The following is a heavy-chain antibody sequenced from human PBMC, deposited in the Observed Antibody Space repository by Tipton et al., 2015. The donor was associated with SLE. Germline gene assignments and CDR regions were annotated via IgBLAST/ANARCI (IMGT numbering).Heavy chain of an antibody. J-gene: IGHJ3*02. V-gene: IGHV3-53*05. CDR2: IYSGGST. CDR3: ARDKGAGGITIFGVVTAFDI. Sequence: SLRLSCAASGFTVSSNYMSWVRQAPGKGLEWVSVIYSGGSTYYADSVKGRFTISRDNSKNTLYLQMNSLRAEDTAVYYCARDKGAGGITIFGVVTAFDIWGQGTMVTVSS. CDR1: GFTVSSNY. D-gene: IGHD3-3*01.